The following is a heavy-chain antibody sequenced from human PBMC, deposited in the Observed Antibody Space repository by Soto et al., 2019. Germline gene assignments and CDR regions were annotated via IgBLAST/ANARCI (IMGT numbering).Heavy chain of an antibody. J-gene: IGHJ4*02. CDR1: GGNFTTYT. V-gene: IGHV1-69*02. CDR3: ARTAYKWNYDADLDC. D-gene: IGHD1-7*01. Sequence: QVQLVQSGAEVKKPGSSVKVSCKASGGNFTTYTISWVRQAPGQGLEWMGRIIPDLGIATYALSFQGRVPITADKSTSTAYMELNSLRAEDTAVYYCARTAYKWNYDADLDCWGQGTLLTVSS. CDR2: IIPDLGIA.